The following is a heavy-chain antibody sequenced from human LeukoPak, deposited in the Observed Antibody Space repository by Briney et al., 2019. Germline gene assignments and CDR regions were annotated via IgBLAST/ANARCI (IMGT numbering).Heavy chain of an antibody. Sequence: GGSLRLSCAASGFTVSSNYMSWVRQAPGKGLEWVSVIYSGGSTYYADSVKGRFTISRDNSKNTLYLQMNSLRAEDTAVYYCARDRYGGYDFDYWGQGTLVTVSS. V-gene: IGHV3-66*01. CDR3: ARDRYGGYDFDY. CDR1: GFTVSSNY. J-gene: IGHJ4*02. D-gene: IGHD5-12*01. CDR2: IYSGGST.